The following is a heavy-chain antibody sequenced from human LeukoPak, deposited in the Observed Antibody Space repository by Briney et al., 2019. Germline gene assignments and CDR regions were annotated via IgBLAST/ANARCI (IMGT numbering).Heavy chain of an antibody. CDR3: ARDSVAVAGDRAFDI. V-gene: IGHV4-59*01. J-gene: IGHJ3*02. D-gene: IGHD2-15*01. CDR1: GGSISSYY. Sequence: PSETLSLTCTVSGGSISSYYWSWIRQPPGKGLEWIGYIYYSGSTNYNPSLKSRVTTSVDSSKNQFSLKLSSVTAADTAVYYCARDSVAVAGDRAFDIWGHGTMVTVSS. CDR2: IYYSGST.